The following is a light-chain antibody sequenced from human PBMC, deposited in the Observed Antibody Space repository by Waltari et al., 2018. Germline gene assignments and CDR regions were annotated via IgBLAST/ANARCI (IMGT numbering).Light chain of an antibody. CDR2: AAS. J-gene: IGKJ5*01. CDR3: QQANSFPFT. V-gene: IGKV1-12*02. Sequence: DIQMTQSPSSVSASVGDRVTITCRASQGLSSWLAWYQQKPGKAPKLLIYAASSLQSGVPSRCSGSGSRTEFTLTISSLQPEDFATYYCQQANSFPFTFGQGTRLEIK. CDR1: QGLSSW.